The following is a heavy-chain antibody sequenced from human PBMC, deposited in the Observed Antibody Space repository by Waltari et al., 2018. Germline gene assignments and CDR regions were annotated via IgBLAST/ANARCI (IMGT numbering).Heavy chain of an antibody. CDR3: ARGPPYYDFWSGKYGMDV. Sequence: QVQLQQWGAGLLKPSETLSLTCAVYGGSFSGYYWSWIRQPPGKGLEWIGEINHSGSTNDNPSLKIRVTISVDTSKNQFSLKLSSVTAADTAVYYCARGPPYYDFWSGKYGMDVWGQGTTVTVSS. D-gene: IGHD3-3*01. J-gene: IGHJ6*02. CDR1: GGSFSGYY. CDR2: INHSGST. V-gene: IGHV4-34*01.